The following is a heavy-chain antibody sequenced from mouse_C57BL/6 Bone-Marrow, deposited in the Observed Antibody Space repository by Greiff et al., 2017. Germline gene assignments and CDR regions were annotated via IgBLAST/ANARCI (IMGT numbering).Heavy chain of an antibody. CDR1: GYAFSSSW. CDR3: ARSYYTAY. J-gene: IGHJ3*01. CDR2: IYPGDGDT. V-gene: IGHV1-82*01. D-gene: IGHD2-12*01. Sequence: VKLQESGPELVKPGASVKISCKASGYAFSSSWMNWVKQRPGKGLEWIGRIYPGDGDTNYNGKFKGNATLTADKSSSTAYMQISSLTSEDSAVYFCARSYYTAYWGQGTLVTVSA.